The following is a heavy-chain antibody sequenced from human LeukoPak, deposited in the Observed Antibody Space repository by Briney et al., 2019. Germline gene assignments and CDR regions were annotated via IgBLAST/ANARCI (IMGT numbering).Heavy chain of an antibody. CDR3: ARDGGVSGYDLLDY. CDR2: INQDGSEK. J-gene: IGHJ4*02. V-gene: IGHV3-7*01. Sequence: PGGFLRLSCAASGFTLSSFWMTWVRQAPGKGLEWVANINQDGSEKYSVDSVKGRFPISRDNDKISVYLQMNSLRAEDTAVYYCARDGGVSGYDLLDYWGQGTLVTVSS. CDR1: GFTLSSFW. D-gene: IGHD5-12*01.